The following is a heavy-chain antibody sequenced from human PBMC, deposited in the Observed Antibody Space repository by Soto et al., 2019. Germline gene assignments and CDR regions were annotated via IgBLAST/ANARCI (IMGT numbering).Heavy chain of an antibody. D-gene: IGHD6-19*01. CDR2: INFSGVST. V-gene: IGHV3-23*01. Sequence: EVQLLESGGGLVQPGGSLRLSCAASGFTFSSYAMSWVRQAPGKGLEWGSGINFSGVSTYYADSVKGRFTISRDNSNNTLYLQMKSLRAEDTALYYCAKVRSSGWQNYGDYWGQGTLVTVSS. J-gene: IGHJ4*02. CDR1: GFTFSSYA. CDR3: AKVRSSGWQNYGDY.